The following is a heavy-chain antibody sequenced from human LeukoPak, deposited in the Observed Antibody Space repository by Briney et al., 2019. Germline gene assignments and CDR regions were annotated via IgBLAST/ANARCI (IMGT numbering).Heavy chain of an antibody. CDR3: TRAPREYIYGSDY. Sequence: GSLRLSCAASGFTFSSYWMHWVRQAPGKGLVWVSRISGDGSTTTSADSVKGRFTISRDNAKNTLYLQMHSLRAEDTAVYYCTRAPREYIYGSDYWGQGTLVTVSS. J-gene: IGHJ4*02. CDR1: GFTFSSYW. V-gene: IGHV3-74*01. D-gene: IGHD5-18*01. CDR2: ISGDGSTT.